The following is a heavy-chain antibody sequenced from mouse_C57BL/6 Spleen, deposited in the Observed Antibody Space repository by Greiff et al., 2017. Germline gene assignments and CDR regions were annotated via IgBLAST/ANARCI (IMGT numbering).Heavy chain of an antibody. J-gene: IGHJ4*01. CDR3: TRSAYYYTGAMDY. D-gene: IGHD1-1*01. Sequence: QVQLQQSGAELVRPGASVTQSCKASGYTFTDYEMHWVKQTPVHGLEWIGAIDPETGGTAYNQKFKGKAILTADKSSSTAYMELRSLTSEDSAVYYCTRSAYYYTGAMDYWGQGTSVTVSA. CDR1: GYTFTDYE. CDR2: IDPETGGT. V-gene: IGHV1-15*01.